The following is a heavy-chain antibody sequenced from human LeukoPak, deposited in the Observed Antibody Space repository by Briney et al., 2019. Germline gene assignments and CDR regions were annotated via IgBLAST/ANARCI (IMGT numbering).Heavy chain of an antibody. Sequence: ASVKVSCKVSGYTLTELSMHWVRQAPGKGLEWMGGFDPEDGETICAQKFQGRATMTEDTSTDTAYMELSSLRSEDTAVYYCATNGVTFGGVIVMGAFDIWGQGTMVTVSS. CDR3: ATNGVTFGGVIVMGAFDI. CDR1: GYTLTELS. CDR2: FDPEDGET. D-gene: IGHD3-16*02. V-gene: IGHV1-24*01. J-gene: IGHJ3*02.